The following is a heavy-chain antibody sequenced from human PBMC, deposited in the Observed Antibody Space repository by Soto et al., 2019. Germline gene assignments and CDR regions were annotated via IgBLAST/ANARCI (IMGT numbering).Heavy chain of an antibody. D-gene: IGHD3-3*01. Sequence: GGSLRLSCAASGFTFSSYWMSWVRQAPGKGLEWVANIKQDGSEKYYVDSVKGRFTISRDNAKNSLYLQMNSLRAEDTAVYYCARAPNYDFWSGADYFDYWGQGTLVTVSS. CDR3: ARAPNYDFWSGADYFDY. V-gene: IGHV3-7*01. CDR1: GFTFSSYW. J-gene: IGHJ4*02. CDR2: IKQDGSEK.